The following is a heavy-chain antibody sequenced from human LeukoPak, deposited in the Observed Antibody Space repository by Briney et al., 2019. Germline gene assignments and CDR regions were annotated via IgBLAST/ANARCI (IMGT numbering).Heavy chain of an antibody. J-gene: IGHJ4*02. Sequence: GGCLRLSCAASGFTFSNYAMTWVRQVPGKGLEWVSVISGSGGSTYYADSVKGRFTISRDNPKNTLYLQMNTLRAEDTAVYYCAKNRGDITSSRVGCDYWGQGALVTVSS. D-gene: IGHD2-15*01. V-gene: IGHV3-23*01. CDR2: ISGSGGST. CDR1: GFTFSNYA. CDR3: AKNRGDITSSRVGCDY.